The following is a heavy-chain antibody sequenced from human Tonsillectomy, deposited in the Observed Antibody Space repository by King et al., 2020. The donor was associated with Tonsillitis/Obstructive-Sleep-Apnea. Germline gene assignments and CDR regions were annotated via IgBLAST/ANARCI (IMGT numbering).Heavy chain of an antibody. V-gene: IGHV1-69*12. CDR1: GGTFRSYA. CDR2: IIPIFGTT. Sequence: QLVQSGAEVKKPGSSVKVSCKASGGTFRSYAINWVRQARGQGLEWMGGIIPIFGTTVYAPRFLGRVSITADESTSTAYMELSSLKSEDTAIYYCARDRLGLGYCPSHNCQFYFDYWGQGTLVTVSS. D-gene: IGHD2-8*01. J-gene: IGHJ4*02. CDR3: ARDRLGLGYCPSHNCQFYFDY.